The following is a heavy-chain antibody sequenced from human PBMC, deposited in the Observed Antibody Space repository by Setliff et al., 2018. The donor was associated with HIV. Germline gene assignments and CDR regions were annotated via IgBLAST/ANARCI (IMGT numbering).Heavy chain of an antibody. Sequence: SETLSLTCTVSGGSISSYYWSWIRQPPGKGLEWIAYIYNTGSSNYNPSLKGRVTISIDTSKHHFSLKMNSVTVADTAVYYCARVIRGVYFYDGTGYYYFDDWGQGALVTVSS. CDR2: IYNTGSS. J-gene: IGHJ4*02. CDR1: GGSISSYY. CDR3: ARVIRGVYFYDGTGYYYFDD. D-gene: IGHD3-10*01. V-gene: IGHV4-59*12.